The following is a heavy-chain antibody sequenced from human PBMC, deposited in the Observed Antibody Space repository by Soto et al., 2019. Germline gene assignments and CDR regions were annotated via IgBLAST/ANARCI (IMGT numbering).Heavy chain of an antibody. CDR3: ATRRDGYTFFEY. J-gene: IGHJ4*02. V-gene: IGHV1-69*01. CDR1: GGTFSSHT. D-gene: IGHD5-12*01. Sequence: QVQLVQSGAEVKKPGSSVKVSCKASGGTFSSHTISWVRQAPGQGLESMGGTISLFGAAKYAQKFQGRVTITAEESTSTAYMELSSLRSEDTAVYYCATRRDGYTFFEYWGQGTLVTVSS. CDR2: TISLFGAA.